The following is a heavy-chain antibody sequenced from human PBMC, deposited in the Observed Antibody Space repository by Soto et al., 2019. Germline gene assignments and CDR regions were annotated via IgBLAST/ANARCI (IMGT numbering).Heavy chain of an antibody. Sequence: QVQLVQSGAEVKKPGSSVKVSCKASGGTFSSYAISWVRQAPGQGLEWMGGIIPIFGTANYAQKFQGRVTITADKSTSTAYMELSSLRSEDTAVYYCARVGSAGSYYAYYYCMDVWGQGTTVTVSS. V-gene: IGHV1-69*06. D-gene: IGHD1-26*01. CDR2: IIPIFGTA. CDR1: GGTFSSYA. J-gene: IGHJ6*02. CDR3: ARVGSAGSYYAYYYCMDV.